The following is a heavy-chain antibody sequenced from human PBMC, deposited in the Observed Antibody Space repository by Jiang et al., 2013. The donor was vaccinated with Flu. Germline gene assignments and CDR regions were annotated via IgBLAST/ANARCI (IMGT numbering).Heavy chain of an antibody. V-gene: IGHV1-3*01. CDR2: INAGNGNT. CDR1: GYTFTSYA. D-gene: IGHD3-16*02. J-gene: IGHJ4*02. Sequence: SGAEVKKPGASVKVSCKASGYTFTSYAMHWVRQAPGQRLEWMGWINAGNGNTKYSQKFQGRVTITRDTSASTAYMELSSLRSEDTAVYYCARDLDLITFGGVIVPGYYFDYWGQGTLVTVSS. CDR3: ARDLDLITFGGVIVPGYYFDY.